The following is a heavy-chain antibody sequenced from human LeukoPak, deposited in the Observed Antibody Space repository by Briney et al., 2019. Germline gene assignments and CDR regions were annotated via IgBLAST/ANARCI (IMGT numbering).Heavy chain of an antibody. CDR2: INSDGSST. V-gene: IGHV3-74*01. J-gene: IGHJ5*02. D-gene: IGHD3-16*01. CDR1: GFTFSSYW. Sequence: QSGGSLRLSCAASGFTFSSYWMHWVRQAPGRGLVGVSRINSDGSSTSYADSVKGRFTISRDNAKNTLYLQMNSLRAEDTAVYYCARAIPYYDYVWDPWGQGTLVTVSS. CDR3: ARAIPYYDYVWDP.